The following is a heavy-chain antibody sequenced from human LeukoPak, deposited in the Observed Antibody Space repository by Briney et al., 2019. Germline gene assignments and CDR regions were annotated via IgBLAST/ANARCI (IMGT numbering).Heavy chain of an antibody. CDR2: INRDGSRT. D-gene: IGHD2-2*01. J-gene: IGHJ4*02. CDR3: VRDYVPAASDY. Sequence: GGSLRLSCAASGFTFSSYWMHRVRQAPGKGLVWISRINRDGSRTTYADSVKGRFTISRDNANNTLYLQMNNLRVEDTAVYYCVRDYVPAASDYWGQGTLVTVSS. V-gene: IGHV3-74*01. CDR1: GFTFSSYW.